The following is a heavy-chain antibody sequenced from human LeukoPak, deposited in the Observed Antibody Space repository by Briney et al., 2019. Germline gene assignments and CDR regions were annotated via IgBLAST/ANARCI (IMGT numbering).Heavy chain of an antibody. CDR2: ITSNGRDT. CDR3: VKGGYFDWVLFYFQY. J-gene: IGHJ4*02. D-gene: IGHD3-9*01. V-gene: IGHV3-64D*06. CDR1: GFTLSRHA. Sequence: GGSLRLSCSASGFTLSRHAMHWVPEAPGKGVECISPITSNGRDTYHADSVKGRFTISRDNSKDTVYLQMRSLRGDDRAVYYCVKGGYFDWVLFYFQYWGQGALITVSS.